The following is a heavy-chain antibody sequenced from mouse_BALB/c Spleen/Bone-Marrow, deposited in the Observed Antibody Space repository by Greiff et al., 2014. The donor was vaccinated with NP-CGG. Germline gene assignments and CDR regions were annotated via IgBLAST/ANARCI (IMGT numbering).Heavy chain of an antibody. CDR2: IYPSDSYT. V-gene: IGHV1-69*02. CDR1: GYTFSSYW. Sequence: QVHVKQSGAELVRPGASVKLSCKASGYTFSSYWINWVKQRPGQGLEWIGNIYPSDSYTNYNQKFKDKATLTVDKSSSTAYMQLSSPTSEDSAVYYCTRYDYDWFAYWGQGTLVTVSA. D-gene: IGHD2-4*01. CDR3: TRYDYDWFAY. J-gene: IGHJ3*01.